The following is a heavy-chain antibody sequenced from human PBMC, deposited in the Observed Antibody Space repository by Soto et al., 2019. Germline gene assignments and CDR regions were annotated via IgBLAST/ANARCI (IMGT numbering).Heavy chain of an antibody. J-gene: IGHJ5*02. CDR2: ISWNSGSI. CDR1: GFTFDDYA. V-gene: IGHV3-9*01. Sequence: GGSLRLSCAASGFTFDDYAMHWVRQAPGKGLEWVSGISWNSGSIGYADSVKGRFTISRDNAKNSLYLQMNSLRAEDTALYYCAKDQYPGLLGTWFDPWGQGTLVTVSS. D-gene: IGHD1-1*01. CDR3: AKDQYPGLLGTWFDP.